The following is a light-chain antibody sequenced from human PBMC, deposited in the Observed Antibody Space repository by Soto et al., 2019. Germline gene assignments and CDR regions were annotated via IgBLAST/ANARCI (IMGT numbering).Light chain of an antibody. J-gene: IGKJ5*01. CDR1: QSVSSY. CDR3: QKRSNWPIT. CDR2: DAS. Sequence: EIVLTQSPATLSLSPGERATLSCRASQSVSSYLAWYQQKPGQAPRLLIYDASNRATGIPDRFSGSGSGTDFTLTISSLEPEDFAVYYCQKRSNWPITFGQGTRLEIK. V-gene: IGKV3-11*01.